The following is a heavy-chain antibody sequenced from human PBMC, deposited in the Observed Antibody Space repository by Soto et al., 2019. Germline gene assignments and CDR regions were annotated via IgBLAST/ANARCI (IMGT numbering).Heavy chain of an antibody. V-gene: IGHV4-30-4*01. CDR1: GDSISSGNRY. J-gene: IGHJ6*02. CDR3: ARVPSPFDYYYAMDV. CDR2: IFSSGTN. D-gene: IGHD3-16*01. Sequence: SETLPLTCTVSGDSISSGNRYWSWIPQPPGKGLEWIGYIFSSGTNYYNPSLKSRLTMSLDASQNQFSLKLNYLTDADTAVYFCARVPSPFDYYYAMDVWGQGTTVTVS.